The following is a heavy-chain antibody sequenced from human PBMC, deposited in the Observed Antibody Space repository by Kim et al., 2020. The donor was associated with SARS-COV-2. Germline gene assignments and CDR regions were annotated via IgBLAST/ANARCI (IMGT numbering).Heavy chain of an antibody. CDR1: GYTFTSYY. Sequence: ASVKVSCKASGYTFTSYYMHWVRQAPGQGLEWMGIINPSGGSTSYAQKFQGRVTMTRDTSTSTVYMELSSLRSEDTAVYYCARDASAPPYGDQTDAFDIWGQGTMVTVSS. V-gene: IGHV1-46*01. J-gene: IGHJ3*02. CDR2: INPSGGST. D-gene: IGHD4-17*01. CDR3: ARDASAPPYGDQTDAFDI.